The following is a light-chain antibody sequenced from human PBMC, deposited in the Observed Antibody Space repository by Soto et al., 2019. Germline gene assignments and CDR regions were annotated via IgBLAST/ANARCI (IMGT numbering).Light chain of an antibody. CDR2: GAS. V-gene: IGKV3-20*01. Sequence: PGEIATLSCIASQSVGNNKLNWYQQKAGEAPRLLIYGASIRATGIVDRFSGSGSGTDFTITISRLEAEDFALYFCQQYGSSAPITFGQGTRLEI. CDR1: QSVGNNK. CDR3: QQYGSSAPIT. J-gene: IGKJ5*01.